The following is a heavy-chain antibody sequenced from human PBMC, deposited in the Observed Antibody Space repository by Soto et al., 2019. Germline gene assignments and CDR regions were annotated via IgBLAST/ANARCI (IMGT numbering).Heavy chain of an antibody. CDR1: GFTFSSYG. D-gene: IGHD5-18*01. J-gene: IGHJ4*02. V-gene: IGHV3-30*18. CDR3: AKGRVGTAMVTGY. Sequence: QVQLVESGGGVVQPGRSLRLSCAASGFTFSSYGMHWVREAPGKGLEWVAVISYDGSNKYYADSVKGRFTISRDNSKNTLYLQLNSLRAEDTAVYYCAKGRVGTAMVTGYWGQGTLVTVSS. CDR2: ISYDGSNK.